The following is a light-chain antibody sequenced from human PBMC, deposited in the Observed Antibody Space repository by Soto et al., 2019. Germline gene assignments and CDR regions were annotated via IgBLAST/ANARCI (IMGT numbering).Light chain of an antibody. Sequence: QSVLTQPASVSGSPGQSITISCTGTISDVGSHNLVSWYQQHPDKAPKLIIYEVNERPSGVSSRFSGSKSGNTASLTVSGLQPDDEADYQCCSFAGSNPFTYVLGNGTKVTV. CDR2: EVN. V-gene: IGLV2-23*02. CDR3: CSFAGSNPFTYV. J-gene: IGLJ1*01. CDR1: ISDVGSHNL.